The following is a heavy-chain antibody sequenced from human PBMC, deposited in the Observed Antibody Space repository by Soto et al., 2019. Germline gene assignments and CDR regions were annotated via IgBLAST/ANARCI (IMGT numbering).Heavy chain of an antibody. Sequence: PGGSLRLSCAASGFTFSSYGMHWVRQTPGKGLEWVAVISYGGSNKYYADSVKGRFTISRDNSKNTLFLQMNSLRAEDTAVYFCAKDREATVTYSYTTAYHYGMDVWGRGTTVTVSS. CDR1: GFTFSSYG. J-gene: IGHJ6*02. D-gene: IGHD5-18*01. V-gene: IGHV3-30*18. CDR2: ISYGGSNK. CDR3: AKDREATVTYSYTTAYHYGMDV.